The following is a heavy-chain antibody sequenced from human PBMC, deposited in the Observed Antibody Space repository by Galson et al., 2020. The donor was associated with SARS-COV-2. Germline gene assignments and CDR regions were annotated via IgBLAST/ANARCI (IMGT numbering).Heavy chain of an antibody. CDR3: AHRGSSGWWGDYFDY. D-gene: IGHD6-19*01. CDR2: IYWDDDK. CDR1: AFSLSTSGVG. J-gene: IGHJ4*02. Sequence: SGPTLVKPTQTLTLTCTFSAFSLSTSGVGVGWIRQPPGKALEWLALIYWDDDKRYSPSLKSRLTITKDTSKNQVVLTMTNMDPVDTATYYCAHRGSSGWWGDYFDYWGQGTLVTVSS. V-gene: IGHV2-5*02.